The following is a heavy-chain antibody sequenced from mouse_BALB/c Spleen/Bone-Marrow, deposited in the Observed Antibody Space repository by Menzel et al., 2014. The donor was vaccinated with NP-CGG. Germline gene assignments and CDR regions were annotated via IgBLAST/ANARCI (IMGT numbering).Heavy chain of an antibody. CDR1: GYTFTDYN. J-gene: IGHJ3*01. CDR3: ARWLPY. CDR2: IYPYNGGT. V-gene: IGHV1S29*02. Sequence: VQLKDSGPELVKPGASVKISCKASGYTFTDYNMHWVEQSHGRSLEWIGYIYPYNGGTGYNQKFKSKATLTVDNSSSTAYMELRSLTSGDSAVYYCARWLPYWGQGTLVTVSA.